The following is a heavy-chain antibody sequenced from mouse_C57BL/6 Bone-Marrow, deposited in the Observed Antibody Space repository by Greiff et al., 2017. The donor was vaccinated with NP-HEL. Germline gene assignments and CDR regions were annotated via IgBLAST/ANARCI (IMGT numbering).Heavy chain of an antibody. CDR3: ARDPSIYYYGSSYDY. D-gene: IGHD1-1*01. J-gene: IGHJ2*01. Sequence: ESGPGLVKPSQSLSLTCSVTGYSITSGYYWNWIRQFPGNKLEWMGYISYDGSNNYNPSLKNRISITRDTSKNQFFLKLNSVTTEDTATYYCARDPSIYYYGSSYDYWGQGTTLTVSS. V-gene: IGHV3-6*01. CDR1: GYSITSGYY. CDR2: ISYDGSN.